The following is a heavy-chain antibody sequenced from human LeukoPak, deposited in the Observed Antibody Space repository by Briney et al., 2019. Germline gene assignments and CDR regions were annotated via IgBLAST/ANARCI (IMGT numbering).Heavy chain of an antibody. CDR3: AGRITIFGKHTDLGVGFDP. D-gene: IGHD3-3*01. CDR1: GYTFTSYG. CDR2: MNPNSGNT. Sequence: GASVKVSCKASGYTFTSYGISWVRQATGQGLEWMGWMNPNSGNTGYAQKFQGRVTMTRNTSISTAYMELSSLRSEDTAVYYCAGRITIFGKHTDLGVGFDPWGQGTLVTVSS. J-gene: IGHJ5*02. V-gene: IGHV1-8*02.